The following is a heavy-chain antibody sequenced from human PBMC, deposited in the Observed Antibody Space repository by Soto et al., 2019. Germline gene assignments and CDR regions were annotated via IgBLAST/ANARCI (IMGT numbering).Heavy chain of an antibody. CDR1: GDTFKNCV. V-gene: IGHV1-69*01. D-gene: IGHD3-22*01. J-gene: IGHJ6*02. Sequence: QVQVVQSGVEVRRPGSSVKVSCKASGDTFKNCVISWVRQAPGQGLEWMGGIIPLFGTTDFAQRFQGRLTITTDESTTTAYMELSRLRSEDTATYYCAVELGFGIVSVVWGQGTTVIVSS. CDR3: AVELGFGIVSVV. CDR2: IIPLFGTT.